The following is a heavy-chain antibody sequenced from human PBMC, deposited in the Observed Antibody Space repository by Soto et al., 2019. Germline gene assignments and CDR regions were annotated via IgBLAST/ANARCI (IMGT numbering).Heavy chain of an antibody. Sequence: LRLSCAASGFTFSSYAMHWVRQAPGEGLEYVSAISSNGGSTYYANSVKGRFTISRDNSKNTLYLQMGSLRAEDMAVYYCARAITGTHYGCFDYWGQGTLVTVSS. CDR3: ARAITGTHYGCFDY. D-gene: IGHD1-20*01. CDR2: ISSNGGST. CDR1: GFTFSSYA. V-gene: IGHV3-64*01. J-gene: IGHJ4*02.